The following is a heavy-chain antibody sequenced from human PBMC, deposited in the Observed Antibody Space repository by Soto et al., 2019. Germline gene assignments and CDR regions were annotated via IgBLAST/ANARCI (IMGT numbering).Heavy chain of an antibody. J-gene: IGHJ4*02. CDR1: GGSISSYY. V-gene: IGHV4-59*08. CDR3: ARLIAPWGEFDY. Sequence: SETLSLTCTVSGGSISSYYWSWIRQPPGKGLEWIGYIYYSGSTNYNPSLKSRVTISVDTSKNQFSLKLISVTAADTAVYYCARLIAPWGEFDYWGQGTLVTVSS. CDR2: IYYSGST. D-gene: IGHD6-13*01.